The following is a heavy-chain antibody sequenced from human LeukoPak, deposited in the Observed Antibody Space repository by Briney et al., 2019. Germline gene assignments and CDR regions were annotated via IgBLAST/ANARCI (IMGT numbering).Heavy chain of an antibody. V-gene: IGHV5-51*01. CDR3: ARHDSYY. J-gene: IGHJ4*02. CDR1: GYCFTSYW. CDR2: IYPGDSDT. Sequence: GAALKISYKCSGYCFTSYWIGWGRPLPGKGVEWMGIIYPGDSDTSYSPSFPGQVTISADKSISTAYLQWSSLKASDTAMYYCARHDSYYWGQGTLVTVSS. D-gene: IGHD3-3*01.